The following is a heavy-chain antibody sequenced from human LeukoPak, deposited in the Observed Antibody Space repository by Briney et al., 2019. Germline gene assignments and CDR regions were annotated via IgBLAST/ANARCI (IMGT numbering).Heavy chain of an antibody. CDR3: ANLGYCSSTSCYMYDQNLFYYGMDV. CDR1: GFTFSDYY. D-gene: IGHD2-2*02. J-gene: IGHJ6*02. Sequence: PGGSLRLSWAASGFTFSDYYMSWIRQAPGKGLEWVSYISSSGSTIYYADSVKGRFTISRDNAKNSLYLQMNSLRAEDTAVYYCANLGYCSSTSCYMYDQNLFYYGMDVWGQGTTVTVSS. CDR2: ISSSGSTI. V-gene: IGHV3-11*01.